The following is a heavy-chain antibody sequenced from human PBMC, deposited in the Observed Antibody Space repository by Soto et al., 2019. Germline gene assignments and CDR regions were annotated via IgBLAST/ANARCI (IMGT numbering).Heavy chain of an antibody. J-gene: IGHJ5*01. V-gene: IGHV2-5*02. CDR2: IYWDDDK. D-gene: IGHD6-13*01. CDR3: AQRNQYSASWNGGWFES. Sequence: QITLKESGPTLVEPTQTLTLTCTFPGFSLSTHGVGVGWVRQSPGKTLEWLAFIYWDDDKPYRPSQQGRLTIAKDTSKNSVVLTMTNVDPVDTATYFCAQRNQYSASWNGGWFESWGQGPLVTVCS. CDR1: GFSLSTHGVG.